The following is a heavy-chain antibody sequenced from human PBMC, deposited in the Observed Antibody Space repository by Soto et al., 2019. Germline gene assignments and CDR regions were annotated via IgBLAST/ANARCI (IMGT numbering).Heavy chain of an antibody. J-gene: IGHJ4*02. CDR2: IWHDGSNK. D-gene: IGHD1-26*01. CDR3: TRAAIKGELLDY. Sequence: PGGSLRLSCAASGFTFSSYGMHWVRQAPGKGLEWVALIWHDGSNKYYAESVEGRFTISRDNSKNTVNLQMNSLRVEDTAVYYCTRAAIKGELLDYWGQGTQVTVSS. V-gene: IGHV3-33*08. CDR1: GFTFSSYG.